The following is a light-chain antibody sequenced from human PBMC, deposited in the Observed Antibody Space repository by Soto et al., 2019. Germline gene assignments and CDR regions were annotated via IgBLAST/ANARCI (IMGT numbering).Light chain of an antibody. J-gene: IGKJ3*01. V-gene: IGKV1-39*01. CDR1: QSISSY. CDR3: QQSYSTPFT. Sequence: DIQMTQSPSSLSASVGDRVTITCRASQSISSYFNWYQQKQGKAPKLLIYAASSLQSGVPSRFSGSGSGTDFTLTISSLQPEDFATYYCQQSYSTPFTFGPGTKVDIK. CDR2: AAS.